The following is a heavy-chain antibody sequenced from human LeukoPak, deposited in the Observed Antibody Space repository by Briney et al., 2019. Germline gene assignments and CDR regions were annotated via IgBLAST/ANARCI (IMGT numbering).Heavy chain of an antibody. CDR1: GFTFSSYR. Sequence: GGSLRLSCAASGFTFSSYRMNWVRQAPGKGLEWVSYISSSSSTIYYADSVKGRFTISRDNAKNSLYLQMNSLRAEDTAVYYCARDGPLVVTDYYGMDVWGQGTTVTVSS. CDR3: ARDGPLVVTDYYGMDV. D-gene: IGHD2-21*02. J-gene: IGHJ6*02. V-gene: IGHV3-48*01. CDR2: ISSSSSTI.